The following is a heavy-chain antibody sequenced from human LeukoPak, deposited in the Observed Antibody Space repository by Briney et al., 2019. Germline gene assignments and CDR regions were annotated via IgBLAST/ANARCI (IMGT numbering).Heavy chain of an antibody. J-gene: IGHJ4*02. V-gene: IGHV4-38-2*01. CDR3: ARRLGYCSSTSWHGLGSDY. CDR2: IYHSGST. CDR1: GYSISSGYY. Sequence: SETLSLTCAVSGYSISSGYYWGWIRQPPGKGLEWIGSIYHSGSTYYNPSLKSRVTISVDTSKNQFSLKQSSVTAADTGVYYCARRLGYCSSTSWHGLGSDYWGQGTLVTVSS. D-gene: IGHD2-2*01.